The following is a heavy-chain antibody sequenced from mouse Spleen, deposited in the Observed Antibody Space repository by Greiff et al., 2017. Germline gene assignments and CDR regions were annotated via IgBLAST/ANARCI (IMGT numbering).Heavy chain of an antibody. Sequence: DVMLVESGGGLVQPGGSLKLSCATSGFTFSDYYMYWVRQTPEKRLEWVAYISNGGGSTYYPDTVKGRFTISRDNAKNTLYLQMSRLKSEDTAMYYSARLGSYYFDYWGQGTTLTVSS. CDR2: ISNGGGST. CDR1: GFTFSDYY. J-gene: IGHJ2*01. CDR3: ARLGSYYFDY. V-gene: IGHV5-12*02.